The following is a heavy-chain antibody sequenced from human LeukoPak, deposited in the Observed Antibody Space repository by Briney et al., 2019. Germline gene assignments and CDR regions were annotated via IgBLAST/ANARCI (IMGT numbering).Heavy chain of an antibody. J-gene: IGHJ4*02. D-gene: IGHD6-13*01. CDR2: IYPGDSDT. CDR1: GYRFTSYW. Sequence: GESLKISCKGSGYRFTSYWIGWVRQMPGKGLEWMGIIYPGDSDTRYSPSFQGQVTMTRDTSISTAYMELSRLRSDDTAVYYCARDSSSWYFDYWGQGTLVTVSS. V-gene: IGHV5-51*01. CDR3: ARDSSSWYFDY.